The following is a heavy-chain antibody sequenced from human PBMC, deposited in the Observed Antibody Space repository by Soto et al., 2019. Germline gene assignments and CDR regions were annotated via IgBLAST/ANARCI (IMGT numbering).Heavy chain of an antibody. Sequence: PSETLSLTCAVSGCSISIGGYSWSWIRQPPGKGLEWIGYIYHSGSTYYNPSLKSRVTISVDRSKNQFSLNLSSVTAADTAVYYCARGMTTVTTYDYWGQGTLVTVSS. V-gene: IGHV4-30-2*01. CDR2: IYHSGST. CDR1: GCSISIGGYS. J-gene: IGHJ4*02. D-gene: IGHD4-4*01. CDR3: ARGMTTVTTYDY.